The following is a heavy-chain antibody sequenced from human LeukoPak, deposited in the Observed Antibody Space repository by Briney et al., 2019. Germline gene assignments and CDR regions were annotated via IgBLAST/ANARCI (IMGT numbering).Heavy chain of an antibody. V-gene: IGHV1-8*01. CDR2: MNPNSGNT. D-gene: IGHD4-17*01. J-gene: IGHJ4*02. CDR1: GYAFTSFD. CDR3: ARAGYDYGDYSLD. Sequence: ASVKVSCKASGYAFTSFDINWVRQATGQGLEWMGYMNPNSGNTGYAQKFQGRVTMTRNTSISTAYMGLSSLRSEDTAVYYCARAGYDYGDYSLDWGQGTLVTVSS.